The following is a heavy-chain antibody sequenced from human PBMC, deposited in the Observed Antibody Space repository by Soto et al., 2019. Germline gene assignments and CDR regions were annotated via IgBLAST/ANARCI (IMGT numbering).Heavy chain of an antibody. D-gene: IGHD3-16*02. Sequence: SETLSLTCTVSGGSISSTFYYWGWIRQPPGKGLEWIGHIFHSGSTYYNPSLKSRVTISVDTSKNQFSLTLSSATAADTAVYYCARCKIMITFGGVIVPNSFDPWGQGTLVTGSS. CDR1: GGSISSTFYY. V-gene: IGHV4-39*01. CDR2: IFHSGST. CDR3: ARCKIMITFGGVIVPNSFDP. J-gene: IGHJ5*02.